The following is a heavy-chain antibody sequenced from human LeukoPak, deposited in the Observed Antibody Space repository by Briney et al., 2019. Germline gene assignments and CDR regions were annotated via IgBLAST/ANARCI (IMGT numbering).Heavy chain of an antibody. CDR3: AKTDYGDPVSGYGITY. D-gene: IGHD4-17*01. CDR1: GGSISSYY. CDR2: IYYSGST. V-gene: IGHV4-59*01. J-gene: IGHJ4*02. Sequence: AETLSLTCTVSGGSISSYYWSWIRQPPGKGLEWMGYIYYSGSTNCSPSLKSRVTISVDTSKNQFSLKLSSVTAADTAVYYCAKTDYGDPVSGYGITYWGQGTLVTVSS.